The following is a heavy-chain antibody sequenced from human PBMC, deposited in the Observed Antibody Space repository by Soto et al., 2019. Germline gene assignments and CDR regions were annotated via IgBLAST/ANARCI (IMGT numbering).Heavy chain of an antibody. CDR3: ARGEESGYDYFPGLDWFDP. V-gene: IGHV1-18*01. Sequence: QVQLVQSGAEVKKPGASVKVSCKASGYTFTSYGISWVRQAPGQGLEWMGWISAYNGNTNYAQKLQGRVTMTTDTSTSTAYMELRSLRADDTAVYYCARGEESGYDYFPGLDWFDPWGQGTLVTVSS. CDR1: GYTFTSYG. J-gene: IGHJ5*02. CDR2: ISAYNGNT. D-gene: IGHD5-12*01.